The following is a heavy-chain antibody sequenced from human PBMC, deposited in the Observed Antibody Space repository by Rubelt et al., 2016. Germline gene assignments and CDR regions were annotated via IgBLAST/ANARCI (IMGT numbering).Heavy chain of an antibody. D-gene: IGHD2-21*01. Sequence: QVPGKGLVWVSRINSVGSSTSYVDSVKGRFTISRDNAKNTLYLQMNSLRDEDTAVYYSARGSYYFDYWGQGTLVTVSS. CDR2: INSVGSST. V-gene: IGHV3-74*01. J-gene: IGHJ4*02. CDR3: ARGSYYFDY.